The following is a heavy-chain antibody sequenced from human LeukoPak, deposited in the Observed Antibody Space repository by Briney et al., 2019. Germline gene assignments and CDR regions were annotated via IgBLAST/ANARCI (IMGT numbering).Heavy chain of an antibody. CDR3: ARYNAPPGGVMITFGGVIVTNWFDP. Sequence: PSETLSLTRTVSGGSISSHYWSWIRQPPGKGLEWIGYIYYSGSTNYNPSLKSRVTISVDTSKNQFSLKLSSVTAADTAVYYCARYNAPPGGVMITFGGVIVTNWFDPWGQGTLVTVSS. D-gene: IGHD3-16*02. CDR2: IYYSGST. J-gene: IGHJ5*02. V-gene: IGHV4-59*11. CDR1: GGSISSHY.